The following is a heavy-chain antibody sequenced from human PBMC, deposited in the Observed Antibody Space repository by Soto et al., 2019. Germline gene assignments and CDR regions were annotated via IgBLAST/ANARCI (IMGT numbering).Heavy chain of an antibody. J-gene: IGHJ4*02. V-gene: IGHV3-11*05. Sequence: PVGSLRLSCASSRFTLLYYQMSSIGQSTGDGLEWVSYISSSSSYTNYADSVKGRFTISRDNAKNSLYLQMNSLRAEDTAVYYCARDDYVWGSPATVDYWGQGTLVTVSS. CDR3: ARDDYVWGSPATVDY. D-gene: IGHD3-16*01. CDR1: RFTLLYYQ. CDR2: ISSSSSYT.